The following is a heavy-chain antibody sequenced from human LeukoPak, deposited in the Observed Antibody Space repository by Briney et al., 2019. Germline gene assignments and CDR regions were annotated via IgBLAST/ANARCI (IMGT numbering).Heavy chain of an antibody. V-gene: IGHV3-48*01. D-gene: IGHD3-16*01. J-gene: IGHJ4*02. CDR3: ARGAHGVFFDY. Sequence: GGSLRLSCAASGFTFSSYSMNWVRQAPGKGLEWVSYISSSSSTIYYADSVKGRFTISRDNAKNSLYLQMNSLRAEDTAVYYCARGAHGVFFDYWGQGTLVTVSS. CDR1: GFTFSSYS. CDR2: ISSSSSTI.